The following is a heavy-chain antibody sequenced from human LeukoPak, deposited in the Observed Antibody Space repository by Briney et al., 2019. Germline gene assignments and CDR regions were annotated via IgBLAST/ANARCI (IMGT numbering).Heavy chain of an antibody. D-gene: IGHD3-9*01. CDR2: IIPILGIA. CDR3: ARGNVSQDTDILTGYYPDY. V-gene: IGHV1-69*04. J-gene: IGHJ4*02. Sequence: SVKVSCKASGGTFSSYAISWVRQAPGQGLEWMGRIIPILGIANYAQKFQGRVTITADKSTSTAYMELSSLRSEDTAVYYCARGNVSQDTDILTGYYPDYWGQGTLVTVSS. CDR1: GGTFSSYA.